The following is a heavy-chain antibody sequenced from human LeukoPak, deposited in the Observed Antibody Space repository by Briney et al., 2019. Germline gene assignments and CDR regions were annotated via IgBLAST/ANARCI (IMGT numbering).Heavy chain of an antibody. D-gene: IGHD6-13*01. Sequence: GGSLRLSCAASGFTFSIYSMNWVRQAPGKGREGFSSISSSSSHIYYADSMKGRFIISRDNAQNPLDLQMNSLRADDTAVYYCARDPNSSSWRTPYYYMDVXXXXXXVTVSS. CDR2: ISSSSSHI. CDR1: GFTFSIYS. V-gene: IGHV3-21*01. J-gene: IGHJ6*03. CDR3: ARDPNSSSWRTPYYYMDV.